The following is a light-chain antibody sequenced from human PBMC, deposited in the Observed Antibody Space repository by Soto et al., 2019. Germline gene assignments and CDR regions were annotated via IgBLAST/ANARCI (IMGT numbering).Light chain of an antibody. J-gene: IGLJ1*01. Sequence: SSPTQPSSLSGSPGQSITISCPGTSSDVGGYNYVSWYQQHPGKAPKLMIYDVSNRPSGVSNRFSGSKSGNTASLTISGLQAEDEADYYCSSYTSSSTLPYVFGTGTKVTVL. V-gene: IGLV2-14*01. CDR1: SSDVGGYNY. CDR3: SSYTSSSTLPYV. CDR2: DVS.